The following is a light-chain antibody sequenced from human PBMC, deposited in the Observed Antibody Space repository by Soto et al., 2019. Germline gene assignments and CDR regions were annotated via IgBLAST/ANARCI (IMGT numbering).Light chain of an antibody. J-gene: IGLJ1*01. CDR1: SSDVGGSNF. V-gene: IGLV2-14*03. CDR3: CSSTSSTPYV. CDR2: DVS. Sequence: QSALTQPASVSGSPGQSITISCTGTSSDVGGSNFVSWYQQHPGKAPKLMIYDVSGRPSGVSNRFSGSKSGNTASLTISGLQAEDEADYYCCSSTSSTPYVFGTGTKVTVL.